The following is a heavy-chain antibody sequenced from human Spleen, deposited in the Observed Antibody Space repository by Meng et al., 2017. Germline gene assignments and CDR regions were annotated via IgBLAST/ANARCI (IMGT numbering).Heavy chain of an antibody. CDR1: GYSISSGYY. J-gene: IGHJ4*02. CDR3: ARYGYSSGCDS. Sequence: SETLSLTCVVSGYSISSGYYWGWIRQPPGKGLEWIGSIYHGGTTYYNPSLKSRVTISVDTSKNQFSLKLSSVTAADTAVYYCARYGYSSGCDSWGQGTLVTVSS. D-gene: IGHD6-19*01. CDR2: IYHGGTT. V-gene: IGHV4-38-2*01.